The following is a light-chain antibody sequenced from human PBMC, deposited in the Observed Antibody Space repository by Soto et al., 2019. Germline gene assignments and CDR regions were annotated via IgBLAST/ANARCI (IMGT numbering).Light chain of an antibody. CDR1: SSDVGTYNF. Sequence: QSALTQPRSVSGSPGQSVTISCTGTSSDVGTYNFVSWYQQHPGKAPKFMIYDVTKRPSGVPDRFSGSKSGNTASLTISGLHDEDEADYYCCSYVGSYTSYVFGTGTKVTVL. J-gene: IGLJ1*01. V-gene: IGLV2-11*01. CDR3: CSYVGSYTSYV. CDR2: DVT.